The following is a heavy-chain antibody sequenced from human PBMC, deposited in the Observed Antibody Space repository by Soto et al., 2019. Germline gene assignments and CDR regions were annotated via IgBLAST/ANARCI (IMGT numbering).Heavy chain of an antibody. J-gene: IGHJ4*02. CDR3: TKYSGSH. V-gene: IGHV3-15*07. D-gene: IGHD1-26*01. CDR2: IKSKTDGGTT. CDR1: SVSNAW. Sequence: SVSNAWMNWVRQAPGKGLEWVGRIKSKTDGGTTDYAAPVKGRFTISRDDSKNTLYLQMNSLKTEDTAVYYCTKYSGSHWGQGTLVTVSS.